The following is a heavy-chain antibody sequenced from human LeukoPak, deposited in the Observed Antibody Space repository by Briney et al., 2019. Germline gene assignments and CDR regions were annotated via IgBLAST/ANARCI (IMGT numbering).Heavy chain of an antibody. D-gene: IGHD3-10*01. CDR2: IYHSGST. J-gene: IGHJ5*02. CDR3: ARENHGSGSYNWFDP. V-gene: IGHV4-30-2*01. CDR1: GGPISSGAYS. Sequence: PSETLSLTCAVSGGPISSGAYSWSWVRQPPGKGLEWIGYIYHSGSTYYNPSLKSRVAILVDMSKNQFSLKLTSVTAADTAVYYCARENHGSGSYNWFDPWGQGTLVTVSS.